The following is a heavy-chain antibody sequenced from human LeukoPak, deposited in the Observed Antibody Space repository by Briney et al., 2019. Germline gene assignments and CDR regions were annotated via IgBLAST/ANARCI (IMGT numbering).Heavy chain of an antibody. CDR2: IYYSGST. V-gene: IGHV4-59*12. Sequence: SETLSLTCTVSGGSISSYYWSWIRQPPGKGLEWIGYIYYSGSTNYNPSLKSRVTMSLDTSKNQFSLKLSSVTAADTAVYYCARKTSSWYVNWFDPWGQGTLVTVSS. J-gene: IGHJ5*02. D-gene: IGHD6-13*01. CDR1: GGSISSYY. CDR3: ARKTSSWYVNWFDP.